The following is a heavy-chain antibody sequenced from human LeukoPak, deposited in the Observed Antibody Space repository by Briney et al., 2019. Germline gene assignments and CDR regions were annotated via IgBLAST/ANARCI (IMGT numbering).Heavy chain of an antibody. V-gene: IGHV4-59*01. J-gene: IGHJ4*02. CDR3: ARGGYYDFWSGYLDY. CDR2: IYYSGST. D-gene: IGHD3-3*01. Sequence: SETLSLTCTVSGGSISSYYWSWIRQPPGKGLEWIGYIYYSGSTDYNPSLKSRVTISVDTSKNQFSLKLSSVTAADTAVYYCARGGYYDFWSGYLDYWGQGTLVTVSS. CDR1: GGSISSYY.